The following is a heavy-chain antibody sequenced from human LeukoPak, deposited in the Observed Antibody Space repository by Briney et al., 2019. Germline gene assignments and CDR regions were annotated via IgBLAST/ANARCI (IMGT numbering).Heavy chain of an antibody. CDR3: ARLDRSTWS. V-gene: IGHV4-59*01. CDR2: IYYSGST. CDR1: GGSITRYY. Sequence: PSETLSLTCSVSGGSITRYYWNWIRQPSGKGLEWIGYIYYSGSTNYNPSLKSRVTISVDTSKKQFSLKLNSVTAADTAVYYCARLDRSTWSWGQGTLVTVPS. D-gene: IGHD6-13*01. J-gene: IGHJ4*02.